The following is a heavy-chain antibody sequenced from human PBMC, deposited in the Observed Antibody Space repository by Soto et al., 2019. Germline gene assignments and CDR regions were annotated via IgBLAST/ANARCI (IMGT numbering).Heavy chain of an antibody. CDR3: VRGRAITIFGVVRFGY. CDR1: GGSFSGYY. V-gene: IGHV4-34*01. Sequence: QVQLQQWGAGLLKPSETLSLTCAVYGGSFSGYYWSWIRQPPGKGREWIGEINHSGSTNYNPSLKSRVTISVDTSKNQFSLKLSSVTAADTAVYYCVRGRAITIFGVVRFGYWGQGTLVTVSS. D-gene: IGHD3-3*01. CDR2: INHSGST. J-gene: IGHJ4*02.